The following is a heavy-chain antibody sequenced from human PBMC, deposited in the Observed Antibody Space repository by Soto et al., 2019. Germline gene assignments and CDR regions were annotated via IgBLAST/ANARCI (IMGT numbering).Heavy chain of an antibody. V-gene: IGHV3-30*18. D-gene: IGHD2-2*01. CDR2: ISYDGSNK. J-gene: IGHJ1*01. CDR3: AKDGDIVVVPAEYFQH. Sequence: GGSLRLSCAASGFTFSSYGMHWVRQAPGKGLEWVAVISYDGSNKYYADSVKGRFTISRDNSKNTLYLKMNSLRAEDTAGYYCAKDGDIVVVPAEYFQHWGQGTLVTVSS. CDR1: GFTFSSYG.